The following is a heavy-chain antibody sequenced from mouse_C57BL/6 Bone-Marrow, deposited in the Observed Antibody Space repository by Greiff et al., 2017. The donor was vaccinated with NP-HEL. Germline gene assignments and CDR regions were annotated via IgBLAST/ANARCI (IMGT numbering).Heavy chain of an antibody. Sequence: QVQLKQPGAELVKPGASVKLSCKASGYTFTSYWMHWVKQRPGQGLEWIGMIHPNSGSTNYNEKFKSKATLTVDKSSSTAYMQLSSLTSEYSAVYCCARGGSLSFWYFDVWGTGTTVTVSS. CDR3: ARGGSLSFWYFDV. D-gene: IGHD6-2*01. V-gene: IGHV1-64*01. CDR2: IHPNSGST. CDR1: GYTFTSYW. J-gene: IGHJ1*03.